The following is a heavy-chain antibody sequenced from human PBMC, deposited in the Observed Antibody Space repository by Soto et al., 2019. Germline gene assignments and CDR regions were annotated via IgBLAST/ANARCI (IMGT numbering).Heavy chain of an antibody. V-gene: IGHV1-69*01. CDR1: GGTFSSYS. CDR2: IIPIFGTG. CDR3: ARDGGRHSGGIDY. Sequence: QVQLVQSGAEVKKPGSSVKVSCKASGGTFSSYSINWVRQAPGQGLEWMGEIIPIFGTGNYAQKFQGRVTITADESTSTAYMALSSLRSEDTAVYYCARDGGRHSGGIDYWGQGTLVTVSS. D-gene: IGHD1-26*01. J-gene: IGHJ4*02.